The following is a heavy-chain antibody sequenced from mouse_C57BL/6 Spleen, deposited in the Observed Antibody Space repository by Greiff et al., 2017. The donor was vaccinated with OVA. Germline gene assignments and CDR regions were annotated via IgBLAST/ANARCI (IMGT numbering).Heavy chain of an antibody. CDR1: GFNIKNNY. D-gene: IGHD4-1*01. V-gene: IGHV14-3*01. CDR3: ASGTGTYYFDY. J-gene: IGHJ2*01. CDR2: IVPANGNT. Sequence: EVQLQQSVAELVRPGASVKLSCTASGFNIKNNYMHWVKQRPEQGLEWIGRIVPANGNTKYAPKFKGKATITAETSSNTAYLQLISLTSEDTAIYSCASGTGTYYFDYWGQGTTLTVSS.